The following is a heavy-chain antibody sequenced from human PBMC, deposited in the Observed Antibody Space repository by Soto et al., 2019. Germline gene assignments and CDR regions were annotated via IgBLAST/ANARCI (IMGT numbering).Heavy chain of an antibody. CDR3: AKGYCSSTSCSFDY. V-gene: IGHV3-23*01. Sequence: NFAIRWVRQAPGKGQEWGSVISVSCGSTFYPESVKGRFTISRDNSKNSLYLQLNSLRAEDTALYYCAKGYCSSTSCSFDYWGQGSLVTVSS. CDR1: NFA. J-gene: IGHJ4*02. D-gene: IGHD2-2*01. CDR2: ISVSCGST.